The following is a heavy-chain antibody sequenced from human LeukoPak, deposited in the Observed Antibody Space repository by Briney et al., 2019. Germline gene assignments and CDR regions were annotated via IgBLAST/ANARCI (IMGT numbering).Heavy chain of an antibody. J-gene: IGHJ3*02. D-gene: IGHD3-3*01. CDR1: GFTFSDAW. CDR3: TTDLQFYDSWSGYWGAFDI. Sequence: GGSLRLSCAASGFTFSDAWMTWVRQAPGKGLEWVGRIKSKIDGATTDYAAPVKGRFIISRDDSRNMMYLQMNSLETEDTAVYYCTTDLQFYDSWSGYWGAFDIWGQGTMVTVSS. CDR2: IKSKIDGATT. V-gene: IGHV3-15*01.